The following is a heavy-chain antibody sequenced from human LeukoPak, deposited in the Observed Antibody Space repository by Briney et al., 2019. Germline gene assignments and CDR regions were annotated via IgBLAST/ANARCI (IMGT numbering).Heavy chain of an antibody. CDR3: AKGTSSWHEFDY. J-gene: IGHJ4*02. CDR1: GFTFDDYG. CDR2: INWNGGNT. V-gene: IGHV3-20*04. D-gene: IGHD6-13*01. Sequence: GGSLRLSCAASGFTFDDYGMSWVRQAPGKGLEWVSGINWNGGNTGYADSVKGRFTISRDNSKNSLYLQMTSLRAEDTALYYCAKGTSSWHEFDYWGQGTLVTVSS.